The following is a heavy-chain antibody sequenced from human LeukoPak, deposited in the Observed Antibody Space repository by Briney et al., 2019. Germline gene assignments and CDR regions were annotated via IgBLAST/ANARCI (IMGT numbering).Heavy chain of an antibody. V-gene: IGHV1-18*01. Sequence: ASVKVSCKASVYTFTSYGISWVRQAPGQGLEWMGWSSAYNGNTNYAQKLQGRVTMTTDTSTSTAYMELRSLRSDDTAVYYCARPYNDSSGYDPQIFFDYWGQGTLVTVSS. CDR2: SSAYNGNT. CDR1: VYTFTSYG. CDR3: ARPYNDSSGYDPQIFFDY. J-gene: IGHJ4*02. D-gene: IGHD3-22*01.